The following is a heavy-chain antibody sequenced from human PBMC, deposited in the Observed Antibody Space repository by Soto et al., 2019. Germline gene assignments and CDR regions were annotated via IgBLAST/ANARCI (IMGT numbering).Heavy chain of an antibody. CDR1: GFTFDDYA. CDR3: AKNGASVTGTDYYFDY. Sequence: EVQLVESGGGLVQPGRSLRLSCAASGFTFDDYAMHWVRQAPGKGLEWVSGISWNSGSIGYADSVKGRFIISRDNAKNSLYLQMNRLRAEATALYYCAKNGASVTGTDYYFDYWGQGTLVTVSS. J-gene: IGHJ4*02. V-gene: IGHV3-9*01. D-gene: IGHD1-20*01. CDR2: ISWNSGSI.